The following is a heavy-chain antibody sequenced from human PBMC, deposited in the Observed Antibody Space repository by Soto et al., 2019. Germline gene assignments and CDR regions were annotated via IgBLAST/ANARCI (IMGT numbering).Heavy chain of an antibody. CDR3: ARDLHDCSSTSCYKDYYGMDV. CDR2: IYHSGST. Sequence: QVQLQESGPGLVKPSGTLSLTCAVSGGSISSSNWWSLVRQPPGKGLEWIGEIYHSGSTNYNPSLKSRVTISVDQSKNQFSLKLSSVTAADTAVYYCARDLHDCSSTSCYKDYYGMDVWGQGTTVTVSS. D-gene: IGHD2-2*02. CDR1: GGSISSSNW. J-gene: IGHJ6*02. V-gene: IGHV4-4*02.